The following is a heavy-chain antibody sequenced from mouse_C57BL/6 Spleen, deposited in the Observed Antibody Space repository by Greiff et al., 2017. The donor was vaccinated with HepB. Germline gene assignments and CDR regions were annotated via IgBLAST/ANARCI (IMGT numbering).Heavy chain of an antibody. CDR1: GYTFTSYW. CDR3: AREDTTDYFDY. V-gene: IGHV1-64*01. Sequence: VQLQQSGAELVKPGASVKLSCKASGYTFTSYWIHWVKQRPGQGLEWIGMIHPNSGSTNYNEKFKSKATLTVDKSSSTAYMQLSSLTSEDSAVYYCAREDTTDYFDYWGQGTTLTVSS. CDR2: IHPNSGST. J-gene: IGHJ2*01. D-gene: IGHD1-1*01.